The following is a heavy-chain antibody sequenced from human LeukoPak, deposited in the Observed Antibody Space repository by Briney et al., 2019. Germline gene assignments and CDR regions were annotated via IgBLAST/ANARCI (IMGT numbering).Heavy chain of an antibody. D-gene: IGHD2-2*01. Sequence: ASVKVSCKASGYTFTGYYMHWVRQAPGQGLEWMGWINPNSGGTNYAQKFQGRVTMTRDTSISTAYMELSRLRSDDTAVYYCARDPIVVVPAAPNGFDYWGQGTLVTVSS. J-gene: IGHJ4*02. CDR2: INPNSGGT. V-gene: IGHV1-2*02. CDR1: GYTFTGYY. CDR3: ARDPIVVVPAAPNGFDY.